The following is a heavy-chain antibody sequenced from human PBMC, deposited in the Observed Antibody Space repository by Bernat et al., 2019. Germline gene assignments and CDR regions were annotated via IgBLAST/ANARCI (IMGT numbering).Heavy chain of an antibody. CDR2: IIPILGIA. J-gene: IGHJ4*02. CDR1: GGTFSSYT. Sequence: QVQLVQSGAEVKKPGSSVKVSCKASGGTFSSYTISWVRQAPGQGLEWMGRIIPILGIANYAQKFQGRVTITADKSTSTAYMELSSLRSEDTAVYYCAREFGIDYVWRSYLNYWGQGTLVTVSS. V-gene: IGHV1-69*08. D-gene: IGHD3-16*02. CDR3: AREFGIDYVWRSYLNY.